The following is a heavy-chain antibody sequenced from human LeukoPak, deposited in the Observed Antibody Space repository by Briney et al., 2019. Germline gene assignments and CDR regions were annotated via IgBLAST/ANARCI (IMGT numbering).Heavy chain of an antibody. D-gene: IGHD3-3*01. CDR3: AKHYDFWSGYYPGGDY. Sequence: GGSLRLSCAASGFTFSSYAMNWVRQAPGKGLEWVSAISGSGGSTYYADSVKGRFTISRDNSKNTLYLQMNSLRAEDTAVYYCAKHYDFWSGYYPGGDYWGQGTLVTVSS. CDR1: GFTFSSYA. CDR2: ISGSGGST. V-gene: IGHV3-23*01. J-gene: IGHJ4*02.